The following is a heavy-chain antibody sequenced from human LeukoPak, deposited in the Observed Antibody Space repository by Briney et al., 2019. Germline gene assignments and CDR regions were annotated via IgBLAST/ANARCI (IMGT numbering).Heavy chain of an antibody. CDR1: GYSISSGYY. CDR3: TRSAYGSGTHRLYYYYYYMDV. V-gene: IGHV4-38-2*02. CDR2: INHSGST. D-gene: IGHD3-10*01. J-gene: IGHJ6*03. Sequence: SETLSLTCTVSGYSISSGYYWSWIRQPPGKGLEWIGEINHSGSTNYNPSLKSRVTISVDTSKNQFSLKLSSVTAADTAVYYCTRSAYGSGTHRLYYYYYYMDVWGKGTTVTISS.